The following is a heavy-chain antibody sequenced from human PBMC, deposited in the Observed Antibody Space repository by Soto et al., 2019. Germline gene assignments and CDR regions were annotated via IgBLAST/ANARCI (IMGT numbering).Heavy chain of an antibody. CDR1: GDSITSNSYC. CDR2: IYYSGTT. J-gene: IGHJ4*02. V-gene: IGHV4-39*07. Sequence: PSETLSLTWTVSGDSITSNSYCWAWIRQPPGKGLEWIGSIYYSGTTYYNLSLKSRVTISVDTSENQFSLNLNFVTAADTAVYYCATMGTPATGLFYFDYWGRGTLVTVSS. CDR3: ATMGTPATGLFYFDY. D-gene: IGHD2-15*01.